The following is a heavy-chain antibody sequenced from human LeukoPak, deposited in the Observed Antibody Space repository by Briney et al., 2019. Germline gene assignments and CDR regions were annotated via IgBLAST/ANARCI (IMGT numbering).Heavy chain of an antibody. CDR2: INHSGGT. CDR3: ARGDYGWGAPRY. CDR1: GGSFSGYY. Sequence: SETLSLTCAVYGGSFSGYYWSWIRQPPGKGLEWIGEINHSGGTNYNPSLKSRVTISVDTSKNQFSLKLSSVTAADTAVYYCARGDYGWGAPRYWGQGTLVTVSS. J-gene: IGHJ4*02. V-gene: IGHV4-34*01. D-gene: IGHD3-10*01.